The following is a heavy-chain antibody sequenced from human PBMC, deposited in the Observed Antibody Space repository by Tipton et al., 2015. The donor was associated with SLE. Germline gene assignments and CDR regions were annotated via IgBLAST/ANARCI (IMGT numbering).Heavy chain of an antibody. CDR2: VYFGGTT. CDR3: ANFGSGGFDY. D-gene: IGHD6-19*01. J-gene: IGHJ4*02. V-gene: IGHV4-39*07. Sequence: TLSLTCTVSGDSIRSTTYYWAWIRQPPGKGLEWIGSVYFGGTTYNNPSLKSRVAISVDMSKNQFSLKLNSVTAADTAVYYCANFGSGGFDYWGQGILVTVSS. CDR1: GDSIRSTTYY.